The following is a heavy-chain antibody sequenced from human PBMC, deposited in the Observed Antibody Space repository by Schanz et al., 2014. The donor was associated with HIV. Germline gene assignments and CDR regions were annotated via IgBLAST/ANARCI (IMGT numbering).Heavy chain of an antibody. D-gene: IGHD6-13*01. J-gene: IGHJ4*02. CDR1: GGTFINYA. CDR2: IIPIFDTT. V-gene: IGHV1-69*01. CDR3: ARDSPVAAGTLDY. Sequence: QVQLVQSGAEVKKPGSSVKVFCRASGGTFINYAFSWVRQAPGQGLEWVGGIIPIFDTTKYAQKFQGRATITADESTSTAYMELSSLRSEDTAVYYCARDSPVAAGTLDYWGQGTLVTVSS.